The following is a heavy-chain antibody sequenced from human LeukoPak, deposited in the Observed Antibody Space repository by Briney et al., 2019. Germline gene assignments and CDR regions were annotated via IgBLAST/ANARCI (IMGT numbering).Heavy chain of an antibody. CDR1: GYTFTSYD. V-gene: IGHV1-8*01. CDR2: MNPNSGNT. D-gene: IGHD3-9*01. J-gene: IGHJ4*02. CDR3: ARSPHILTGENFDY. Sequence: GASVKVSCKASGYTFTSYDINWVRQATGQGLEWMGWMNPNSGNTGYAQKFQARVTMTRDTSIITAYMELSRLRSADTAVYYCARSPHILTGENFDYWGQGTLVTVSS.